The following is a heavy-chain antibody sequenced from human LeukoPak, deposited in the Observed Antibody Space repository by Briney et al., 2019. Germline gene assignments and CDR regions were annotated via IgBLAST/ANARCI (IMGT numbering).Heavy chain of an antibody. CDR2: IIPIVGTA. D-gene: IGHD2-21*02. Sequence: ASVTVSCKASGGTFSSYAISWVRQAPGQGREWMGGIIPIVGTANYAQNFQGRLTTTPDEYTRTAYLELSSLRSEDTAVYYCARTAAYCGGDCPAYYYYMDVWGKGTTVTVSS. V-gene: IGHV1-69*13. CDR1: GGTFSSYA. J-gene: IGHJ6*03. CDR3: ARTAAYCGGDCPAYYYYMDV.